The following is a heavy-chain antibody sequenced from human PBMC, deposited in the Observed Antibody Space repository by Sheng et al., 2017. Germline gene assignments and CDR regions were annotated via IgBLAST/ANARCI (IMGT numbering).Heavy chain of an antibody. J-gene: IGHJ5*02. Sequence: QVKLEESGGGVVQPGTSLRLSCAASGFTFSDYYMSWIRQAPGKGLEWVSDISSSSSYTNYADSVKGRFIVSRDNSKKSVFLEMNSLTAEDTALYFCAKDSRLRGGYYLGWLLYPWGQGTLVTVSS. CDR2: ISSSSSYT. V-gene: IGHV3-11*05. CDR3: AKDSRLRGGYYLGWLLYP. CDR1: GFTFSDYY. D-gene: IGHD3-10*01.